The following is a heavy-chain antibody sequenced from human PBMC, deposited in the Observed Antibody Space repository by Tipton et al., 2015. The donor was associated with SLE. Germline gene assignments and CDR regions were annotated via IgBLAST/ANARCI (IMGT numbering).Heavy chain of an antibody. CDR2: ISGSSYTI. V-gene: IGHV3-48*03. J-gene: IGHJ6*03. CDR3: ARGGYNNPYFYYMDV. Sequence: GSLRLSCVASGFTFSSYEMHWVRQAPGKGLEWVSYISGSSYTIYYPDSVKGRFTISRDNSKNSLFLHMNSLRAEDTAVYYCARGGYNNPYFYYMDVWGKGTTVTVSS. CDR1: GFTFSSYE. D-gene: IGHD3-10*01.